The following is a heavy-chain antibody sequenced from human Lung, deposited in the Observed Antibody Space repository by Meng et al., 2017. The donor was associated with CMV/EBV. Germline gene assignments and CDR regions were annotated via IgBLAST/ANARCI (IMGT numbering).Heavy chain of an antibody. D-gene: IGHD6-13*01. V-gene: IGHV4-61*01. CDR2: VYYSGST. Sequence: LXXTVSGGSVSSGSFYWSWIRQPPGEGLEWIGFVYYSGSTNYNPALKSRVTMSIDTYKNQFSLKLSSVTAADTAMYYCAKVPQNIAAACIYAFDVWXQGTMVTVSS. CDR3: AKVPQNIAAACIYAFDV. J-gene: IGHJ3*01. CDR1: GGSVSSGSFY.